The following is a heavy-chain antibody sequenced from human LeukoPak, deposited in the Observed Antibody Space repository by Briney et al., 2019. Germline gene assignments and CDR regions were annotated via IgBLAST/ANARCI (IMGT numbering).Heavy chain of an antibody. CDR2: FDPEDGET. D-gene: IGHD3-22*01. V-gene: IGHV1-24*01. CDR1: GYTLTELS. J-gene: IGHJ4*02. Sequence: ASVKVFCKVSGYTLTELSMHWVRQAPGKGLEWMGGFDPEDGETIYAQKFQGRLTMTEDTSTDTAHMELNSLRSEDTAVYYCASLLYDSSGYYCFDQWGQGTPVTVSS. CDR3: ASLLYDSSGYYCFDQ.